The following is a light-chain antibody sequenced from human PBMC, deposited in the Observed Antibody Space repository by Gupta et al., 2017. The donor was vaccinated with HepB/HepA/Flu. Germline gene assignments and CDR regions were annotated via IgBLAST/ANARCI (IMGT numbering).Light chain of an antibody. CDR2: DAS. V-gene: IGKV3-11*01. CDR3: QQRSNWWT. CDR1: QSVSSY. Sequence: EIVXTXXPATLSXSPRERATLSCRASQSVSSYLAWYQQKPGQAPRLLIYDASNRATGIPARFSGSGSGTDFTLTISSLEPEDFAVYYCQQRSNWWTFGQGTKVEIK. J-gene: IGKJ1*01.